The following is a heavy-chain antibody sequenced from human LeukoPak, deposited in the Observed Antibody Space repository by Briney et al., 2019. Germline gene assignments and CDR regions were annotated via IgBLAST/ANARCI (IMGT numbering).Heavy chain of an antibody. J-gene: IGHJ4*02. Sequence: PSETLSLTCTVSGASISGSGYYWGWIRQPPGKGLEWIGSIYSSGSTYYNASLQSRVTISIETSKNQISLRLNSVTAADTAVYYCARDWFHAIDYWGQGTLVTVSS. V-gene: IGHV4-39*02. CDR2: IYSSGST. CDR3: ARDWFHAIDY. CDR1: GASISGSGYY. D-gene: IGHD2/OR15-2a*01.